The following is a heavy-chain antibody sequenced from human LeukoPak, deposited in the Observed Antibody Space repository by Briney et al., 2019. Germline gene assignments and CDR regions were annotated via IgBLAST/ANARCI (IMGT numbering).Heavy chain of an antibody. CDR1: GFTFSSYG. V-gene: IGHV3-30*03. J-gene: IGHJ4*02. Sequence: GGSLRLSCAASGFTFSSYGMHWVRQAPGKGLEWVAVISYDGGNIYYADSVKGRFTISRDNAKHSLYLQMNSLRAEDTAVYYCARESQVGASSFDYWGQGTLVTVSS. CDR3: ARESQVGASSFDY. CDR2: ISYDGGNI. D-gene: IGHD1-26*01.